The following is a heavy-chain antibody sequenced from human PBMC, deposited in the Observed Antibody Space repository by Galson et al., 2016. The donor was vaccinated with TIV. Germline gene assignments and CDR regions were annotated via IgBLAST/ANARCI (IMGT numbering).Heavy chain of an antibody. V-gene: IGHV4-59*01. Sequence: ETLSLTCTVSSDSIINYSLSWIRQPPGKGLEWIGYISDSGRSNENPSLKSRVTISVDTSKKQISLKLKSVTAADTAMYYCARDLGLGAFDIWGQGTMVTVSS. CDR1: SDSIINYS. J-gene: IGHJ3*02. CDR2: ISDSGRS. D-gene: IGHD7-27*01. CDR3: ARDLGLGAFDI.